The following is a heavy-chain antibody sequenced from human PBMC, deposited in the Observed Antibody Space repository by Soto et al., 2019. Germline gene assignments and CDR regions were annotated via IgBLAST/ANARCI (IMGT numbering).Heavy chain of an antibody. J-gene: IGHJ5*02. V-gene: IGHV3-23*01. CDR1: GFTFSSYA. Sequence: GGSLRLSCAASGFTFSSYAMSWVRQAPGKGLEWVSAISGSGGSTYYADSVKGRFTISRDNSKNTLYLQMNSLRAEDTAVYYCAKGDSSGYYYNWFDPWGQGTLVTVSS. CDR2: ISGSGGST. D-gene: IGHD3-22*01. CDR3: AKGDSSGYYYNWFDP.